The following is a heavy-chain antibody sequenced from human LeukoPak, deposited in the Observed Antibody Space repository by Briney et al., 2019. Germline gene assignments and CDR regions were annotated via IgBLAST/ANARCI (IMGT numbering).Heavy chain of an antibody. D-gene: IGHD6-25*01. CDR2: IIPILGIA. V-gene: IGHV1-69*02. Sequence: ASVKVSCKASGGTFSSYTISWVRQAPGQGLGWMGRIIPILGIANYAQKFQGRVTITADKSTSTAYMELSSLRSEDTAVYYCARGSAADNWFDPWGQGTLVTVSS. CDR1: GGTFSSYT. J-gene: IGHJ5*02. CDR3: ARGSAADNWFDP.